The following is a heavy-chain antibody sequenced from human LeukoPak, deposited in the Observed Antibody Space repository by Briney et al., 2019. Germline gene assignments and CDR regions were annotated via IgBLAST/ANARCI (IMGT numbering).Heavy chain of an antibody. CDR3: ARAGGYSYGGNFDY. CDR2: IWYDGSNK. D-gene: IGHD5-18*01. J-gene: IGHJ4*02. CDR1: GFTFSSYG. Sequence: GGSLRLSCAASGFTFSSYGMHWVRQAPGKGLEWVAVIWYDGSNKYYAGSVKGRFTISRDNSKNTLYLQMNSLRAEDTAVYYCARAGGYSYGGNFDYWGQGTLVTVSS. V-gene: IGHV3-33*01.